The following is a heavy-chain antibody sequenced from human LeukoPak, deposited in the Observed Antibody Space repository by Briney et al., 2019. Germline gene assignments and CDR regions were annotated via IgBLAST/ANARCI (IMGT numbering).Heavy chain of an antibody. Sequence: SETLSLTCTVSGGSMNSYYWSWIRQPAGKGVEWIGRIYGSGNTLYNPSLTSRVTMSVDTSRKQFSLKLSSVTAADTAVYYCARDRNGNGATYFSYWGQGILVTVSS. V-gene: IGHV4-4*07. CDR2: IYGSGNT. D-gene: IGHD4/OR15-4a*01. J-gene: IGHJ4*02. CDR3: ARDRNGNGATYFSY. CDR1: GGSMNSYY.